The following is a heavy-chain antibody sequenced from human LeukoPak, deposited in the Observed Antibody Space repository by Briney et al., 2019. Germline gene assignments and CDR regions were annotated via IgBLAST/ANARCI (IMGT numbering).Heavy chain of an antibody. D-gene: IGHD3-22*01. CDR2: INHSGST. CDR3: CIDVRQNYFLYSSGYDFVY. Sequence: SETLSLTCAVSGGSFSGYYWSWIRQPPGKGLEWIWEINHSGSTNYNPSLKSRVTISVDTSKNQFSLKQISVTAADAAVDYCCIDVRQNYFLYSSGYDFVYWGQGALVTASS. CDR1: GGSFSGYY. V-gene: IGHV4-34*01. J-gene: IGHJ4*02.